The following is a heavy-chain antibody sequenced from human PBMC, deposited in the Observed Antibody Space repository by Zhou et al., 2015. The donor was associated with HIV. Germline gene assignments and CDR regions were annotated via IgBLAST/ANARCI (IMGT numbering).Heavy chain of an antibody. V-gene: IGHV1-69*01. D-gene: IGHD2-15*01. CDR2: IIPIFGTA. CDR1: GGTFSSYA. Sequence: QVQLVQSGAEVKKPGSSVKVSCKASGGTFSSYAISWVRQAPGQGLEWMGGIIPIFGTANYAQKFQGRVTITADESTSTAYMELSSLRSEDTAVYYCASCSGGSCYQGAYYFDYWGQGTLVTVSS. CDR3: ASCSGGSCYQGAYYFDY. J-gene: IGHJ4*02.